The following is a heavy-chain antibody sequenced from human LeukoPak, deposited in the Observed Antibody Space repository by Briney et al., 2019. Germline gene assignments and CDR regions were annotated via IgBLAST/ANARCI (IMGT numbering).Heavy chain of an antibody. CDR1: GDSVSNSHYY. Sequence: SETLSLTCSVSGDSVSNSHYYCAWIRQPPGKGLEWIGTIFHSGTTYYSPSLTGRVTISVDTSMTQFSLRLSSLTAADTAVYYCASERWSRRSYFDYWGQGILVTVSS. CDR3: ASERWSRRSYFDY. V-gene: IGHV4-39*07. CDR2: IFHSGTT. J-gene: IGHJ4*02. D-gene: IGHD5-24*01.